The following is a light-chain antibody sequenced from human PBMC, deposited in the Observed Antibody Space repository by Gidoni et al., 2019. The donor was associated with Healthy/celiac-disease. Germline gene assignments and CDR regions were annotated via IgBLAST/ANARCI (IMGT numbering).Light chain of an antibody. J-gene: IGLJ2*01. CDR3: QAWDSSTGV. CDR1: KLGDKY. Sequence: YELTQPPPVSVSPGQTASITCSGDKLGDKYACWYQQKPGQSPVLVIYQDSKRPSGIPERFSGSNSGNTATLTISGTQAMDEADYYCQAWDSSTGVFGGGTKLTVL. CDR2: QDS. V-gene: IGLV3-1*01.